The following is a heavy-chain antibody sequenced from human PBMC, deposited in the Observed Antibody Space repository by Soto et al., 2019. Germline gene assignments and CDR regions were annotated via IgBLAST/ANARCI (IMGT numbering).Heavy chain of an antibody. CDR2: IYYSGST. Sequence: LSLTCTVSGGSISSSSYYWGWIRQPPGKGLEWIGSIYYSGSTYYNPSLKSRVTISVDTSKNQFSLKLSSVTAADTAVYYCATIAVAALYGMDVWGQGTTVTVSS. D-gene: IGHD6-19*01. V-gene: IGHV4-39*01. CDR1: GGSISSSSYY. J-gene: IGHJ6*02. CDR3: ATIAVAALYGMDV.